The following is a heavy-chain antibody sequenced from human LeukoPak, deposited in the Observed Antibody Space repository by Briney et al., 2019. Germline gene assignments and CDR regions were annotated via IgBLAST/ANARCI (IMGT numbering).Heavy chain of an antibody. J-gene: IGHJ3*02. D-gene: IGHD1-26*01. V-gene: IGHV3-48*02. CDR1: GFIFSTYS. Sequence: GGSLRLSCAASGFIFSTYSMNWVRQAPGKGLEWVAYISTSSSTIYYADSVNGRFTISRDNAKNSLYLQMNSLRDEDTAVYYCARDGEWEKLMFDAFDIWGQGTMVTVSS. CDR3: ARDGEWEKLMFDAFDI. CDR2: ISTSSSTI.